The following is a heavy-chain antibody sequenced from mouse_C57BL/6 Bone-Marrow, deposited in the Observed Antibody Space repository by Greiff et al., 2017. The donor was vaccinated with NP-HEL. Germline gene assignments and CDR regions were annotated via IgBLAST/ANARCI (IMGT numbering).Heavy chain of an antibody. CDR1: GFSLTSYG. CDR3: AKHKYGSSPYWYFDV. CDR2: IWGGGST. V-gene: IGHV2-9*01. J-gene: IGHJ1*03. D-gene: IGHD1-1*01. Sequence: VKLQQSGPGLVAPSQSLSITCTVSGFSLTSYGVDWVRQPPGKGLEWLGVIWGGGSTNYNSALMSRLIISKDNSKSQVYLKMNSLQTDDTAMYYCAKHKYGSSPYWYFDVWGTGTTVTVSS.